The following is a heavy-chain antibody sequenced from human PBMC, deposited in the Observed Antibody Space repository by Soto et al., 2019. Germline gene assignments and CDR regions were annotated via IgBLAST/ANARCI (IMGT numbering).Heavy chain of an antibody. V-gene: IGHV3-30*18. CDR1: GFTFSIFG. CDR3: VKVIHFLGIWYFDL. Sequence: EQLAESGGGVVLPERSLRLSCEASGFTFSIFGMHWVRQAPGKGLEWVAVITYDGSDTYFADSVKGRFTISRDNSKNNVYLQMNSLRVEDTAVYYCVKVIHFLGIWYFDLWGRGSLVSVSS. CDR2: ITYDGSDT. D-gene: IGHD3-16*01. J-gene: IGHJ2*01.